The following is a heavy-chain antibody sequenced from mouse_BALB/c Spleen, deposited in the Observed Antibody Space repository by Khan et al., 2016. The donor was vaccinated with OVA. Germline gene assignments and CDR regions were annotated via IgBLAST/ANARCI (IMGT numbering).Heavy chain of an antibody. D-gene: IGHD1-2*01. CDR3: VKKGYYGYGNAWFAY. Sequence: QVQLKESGPGLVAPSQSLSITCTVSGFSFTSYGVSWVRQPPGKGLEWLGVIWGDGNTNYHSALISRLSISKDNSKSQVFLTLNSLQTDDTATYYCVKKGYYGYGNAWFAYWGQGTLVTVSA. CDR1: GFSFTSYG. J-gene: IGHJ3*01. V-gene: IGHV2-3*01. CDR2: IWGDGNT.